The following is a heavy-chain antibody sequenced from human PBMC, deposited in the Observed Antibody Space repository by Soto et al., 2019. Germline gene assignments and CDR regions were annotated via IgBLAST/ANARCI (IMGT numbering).Heavy chain of an antibody. D-gene: IGHD2-2*01. CDR2: IYHSGNT. V-gene: IGHV4-30-2*01. CDR3: ARGYCSSTSCYEFDY. J-gene: IGHJ4*02. CDR1: GGSISSGGYS. Sequence: PSETLSLTCAVSGGSISSGGYSWSWIRQPPGKGLEWIGYIYHSGNTNYSPSLKSRVTISVDTSKKQFSLKLTSVTAADTAMYYCARGYCSSTSCYEFDYWGQGTLVTVSS.